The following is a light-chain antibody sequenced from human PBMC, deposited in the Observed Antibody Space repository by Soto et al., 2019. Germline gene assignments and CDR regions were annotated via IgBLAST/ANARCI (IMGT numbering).Light chain of an antibody. V-gene: IGKV1-5*01. CDR1: QSISSW. CDR3: QQYNSYLYT. J-gene: IGKJ2*01. Sequence: DIQMTQSPSTLSASVGDRVNITCRASQSISSWLAWYQQKPGKAPKLLIYDASSLESGVPSRFSGSGSGTEFTLSISSLQTDDFATYYCQQYNSYLYTFGQGTKLEIK. CDR2: DAS.